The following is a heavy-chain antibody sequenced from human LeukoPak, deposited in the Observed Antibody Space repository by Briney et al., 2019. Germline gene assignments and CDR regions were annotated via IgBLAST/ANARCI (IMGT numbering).Heavy chain of an antibody. CDR1: GGTFSSYA. CDR3: ARANYYDSSGYYYTFDP. D-gene: IGHD3-22*01. Sequence: ASVKVSCKASGGTFSSYAISWVRQAPGQGLEWMGGIIPIFGTANYAQKFQGRVTITTDESTSTAYMELSSLRSEDTAAYYCARANYYDSSGYYYTFDPWGQGTLVTVSS. J-gene: IGHJ5*02. V-gene: IGHV1-69*05. CDR2: IIPIFGTA.